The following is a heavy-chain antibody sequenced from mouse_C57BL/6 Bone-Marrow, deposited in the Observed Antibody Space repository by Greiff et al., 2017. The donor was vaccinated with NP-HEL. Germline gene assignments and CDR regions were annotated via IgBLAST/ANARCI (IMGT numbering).Heavy chain of an antibody. CDR3: ARPLYGSSLWYFDV. Sequence: EVHLVESGGDLVKPGGSLKLSCAASGFTFSSYGMSWVRQTPDKRLEWVATISSGGSYTYYPDSVKGRFTISRDNAKNTLYLQMSSLKSEDTAMYYCARPLYGSSLWYFDVRGTGTTVTVSS. CDR2: ISSGGSYT. J-gene: IGHJ1*03. D-gene: IGHD1-1*01. V-gene: IGHV5-6*01. CDR1: GFTFSSYG.